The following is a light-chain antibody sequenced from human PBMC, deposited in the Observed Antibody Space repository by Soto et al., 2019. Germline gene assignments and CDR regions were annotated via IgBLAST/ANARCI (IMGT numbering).Light chain of an antibody. Sequence: QSVLTQPASVSGSPGQSITISCTGTSSDVGGFNSVSWYQLRPGTAPKLILYDVVDRPSGVSYRFSGSKSGNTASLTISGLQAADEADYYCCSYAASSTYVFGTGTKVTV. CDR1: SSDVGGFNS. CDR2: DVV. V-gene: IGLV2-14*03. CDR3: CSYAASSTYV. J-gene: IGLJ1*01.